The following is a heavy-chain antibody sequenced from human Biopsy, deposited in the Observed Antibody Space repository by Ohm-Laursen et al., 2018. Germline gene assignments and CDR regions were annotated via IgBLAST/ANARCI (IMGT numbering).Heavy chain of an antibody. CDR2: INSMFGTT. Sequence: SVKVSCKASGGTFSSFGISWVRQAPGQGLEWMGEINSMFGTTNYAQTLQGRVTITADKSTTTVYMELRGLTSEDTALYFCARVEDKALDHYFDYWGQGTLVTVSS. D-gene: IGHD3-3*01. CDR3: ARVEDKALDHYFDY. J-gene: IGHJ4*02. V-gene: IGHV1-69*06. CDR1: GGTFSSFG.